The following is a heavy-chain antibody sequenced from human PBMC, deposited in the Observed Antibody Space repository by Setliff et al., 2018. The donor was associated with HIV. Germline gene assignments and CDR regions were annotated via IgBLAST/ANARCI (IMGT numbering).Heavy chain of an antibody. J-gene: IGHJ3*02. CDR3: AKTSVGATGLYAFDI. CDR1: GGSIGSGSHY. CDR2: IYTTGST. D-gene: IGHD1-26*01. V-gene: IGHV4-61*09. Sequence: PSETLSLTCTVSGGSIGSGSHYWSWIRRPAGKGLEWIGHIYTTGSTNYNPSLKSRVTISADTSNNQFSLRLTSMTAADTAVYYCAKTSVGATGLYAFDIWGQGTMVTVSS.